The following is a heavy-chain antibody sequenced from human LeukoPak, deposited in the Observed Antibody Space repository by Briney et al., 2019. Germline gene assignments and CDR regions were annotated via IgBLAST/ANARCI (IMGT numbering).Heavy chain of an antibody. J-gene: IGHJ5*02. CDR2: IIPIFGTA. D-gene: IGHD3-9*01. V-gene: IGHV1-69*01. Sequence: SVKVSCKASGGTFSSYAISWVRQAPGQGLEWMGGIIPIFGTANYAQKFQGRVTITADESTSTAYMELSSLRSEDTAVYYCAREGNAYDILTGYYMDGHWFDPWGQGTLVTVSS. CDR1: GGTFSSYA. CDR3: AREGNAYDILTGYYMDGHWFDP.